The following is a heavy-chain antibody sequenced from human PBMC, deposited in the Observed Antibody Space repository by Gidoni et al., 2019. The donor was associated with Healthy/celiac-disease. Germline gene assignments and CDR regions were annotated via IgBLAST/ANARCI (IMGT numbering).Heavy chain of an antibody. CDR2: IYYSGST. CDR3: ASPSRLNDHTVTTYGY. CDR1: GGSISSSSYY. V-gene: IGHV4-39*01. Sequence: QLQLQESGPGLVKPSETLSLTCTVSGGSISSSSYYWGWIRQPPGKGLEWIGSIYYSGSTYYNPSLKSRVTISVDTSKNQFSLKLSSVTAADTAVYYCASPSRLNDHTVTTYGYWGQGTLVTVSS. D-gene: IGHD4-17*01. J-gene: IGHJ4*02.